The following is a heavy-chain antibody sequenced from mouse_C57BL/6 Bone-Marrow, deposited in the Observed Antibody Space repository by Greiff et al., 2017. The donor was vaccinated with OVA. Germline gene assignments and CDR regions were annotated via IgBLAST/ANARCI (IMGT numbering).Heavy chain of an antibody. V-gene: IGHV1-22*01. D-gene: IGHD2-4*01. J-gene: IGHJ1*03. Sequence: VQLQQSGPELVKPGASVKMSCKASGYTFTDYNMHWVKQSHGKSLEWIGYINPYNGGTSYNQKFKGKATLTVNKSSSTAYMELRSLTSEDSAVYYCSRKEAYDCWYFDVWGTGTTVTVSS. CDR3: SRKEAYDCWYFDV. CDR2: INPYNGGT. CDR1: GYTFTDYN.